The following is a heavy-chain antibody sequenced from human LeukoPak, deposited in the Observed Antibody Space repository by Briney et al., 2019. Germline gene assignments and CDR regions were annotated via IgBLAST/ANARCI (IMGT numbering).Heavy chain of an antibody. V-gene: IGHV4-34*01. CDR2: INHSGST. J-gene: IGHJ5*02. CDR1: GGSFSGYY. D-gene: IGHD6-19*01. Sequence: ASETLSLTCAVYGGSFSGYYWSWIRQPPGEGLEWIGEINHSGSTNYNPSLKSRVTISVDTSKNQFSLKLSSVTAADTAVYYCAGGYSSGWYWFDPWGQGTLVTVSS. CDR3: AGGYSSGWYWFDP.